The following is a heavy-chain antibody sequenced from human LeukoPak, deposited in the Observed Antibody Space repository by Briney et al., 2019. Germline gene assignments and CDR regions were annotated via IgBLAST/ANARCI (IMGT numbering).Heavy chain of an antibody. CDR3: ARGKRAGPQLMDY. CDR1: GGSISSYY. D-gene: IGHD2-8*01. J-gene: IGHJ4*02. V-gene: IGHV4-59*01. CDR2: TYYSGST. Sequence: SETLSLTCTVSGGSISSYYWSWIRQPPGKGLEWIGYTYYSGSTNYNPSLKSRVTISVDTSKNQFSLKLSSVTAADTAVYYCARGKRAGPQLMDYWGQGTLVTVSS.